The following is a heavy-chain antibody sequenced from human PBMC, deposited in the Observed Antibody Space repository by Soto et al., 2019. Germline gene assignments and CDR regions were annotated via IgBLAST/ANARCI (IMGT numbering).Heavy chain of an antibody. D-gene: IGHD4-17*01. V-gene: IGHV1-18*01. CDR2: ISAYNGNT. Sequence: ASVKVSCKASGYTFTSYGISWVRQAPGQGLEWMGWISAYNGNTNYAQKLQGRVTMTTDTSTSTAYMELRSLRSDDTAVYYCARVWYYGDRSHPPEELGPYYFDYWGQGTLVTVSS. CDR1: GYTFTSYG. J-gene: IGHJ4*02. CDR3: ARVWYYGDRSHPPEELGPYYFDY.